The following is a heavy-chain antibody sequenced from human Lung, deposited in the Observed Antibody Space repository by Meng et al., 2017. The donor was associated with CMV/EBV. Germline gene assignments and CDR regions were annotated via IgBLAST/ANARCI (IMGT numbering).Heavy chain of an antibody. CDR1: GGSISISTW. D-gene: IGHD6-19*01. V-gene: IGHV4-4*02. CDR3: ARDPYATGWAG. Sequence: ESGPGLVKPSGTLSLTCAVSGGSISISTWWSWVRQPPGKGLEWIGEIYHSGGTNYNPSLRGRVTISLDKSKNQFSLTLRSVTAADTAVYYCARDPYATGWAGWGQGTLVTVSS. J-gene: IGHJ4*02. CDR2: IYHSGGT.